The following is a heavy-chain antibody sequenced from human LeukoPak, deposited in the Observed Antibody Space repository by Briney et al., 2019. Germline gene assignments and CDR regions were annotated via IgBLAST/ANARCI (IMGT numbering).Heavy chain of an antibody. J-gene: IGHJ3*02. D-gene: IGHD6-13*01. Sequence: ASVKVSYKASGYTVTGYYMHWVRQAPGQGREWRGWIKPNSGGTNYAQKFQGRVTMTRDTTISTAYIELSRPTSDGTAVPYCAVPPIAAASTAAFDIWGQGTMVTLSS. CDR2: IKPNSGGT. CDR1: GYTVTGYY. CDR3: AVPPIAAASTAAFDI. V-gene: IGHV1-2*02.